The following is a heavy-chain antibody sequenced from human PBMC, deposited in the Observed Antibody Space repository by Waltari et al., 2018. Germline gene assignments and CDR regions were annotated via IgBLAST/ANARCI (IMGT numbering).Heavy chain of an antibody. D-gene: IGHD1-26*01. J-gene: IGHJ4*02. V-gene: IGHV1-3*01. Sequence: QVQLVQSGAEVKKPGASVKVSCKASGYTFTSYAMHWVRQAPGQRLEWMGWINAGNGNTKYSQKFQGRVTITRDTSASTAYMELSILRSEDTAVYYCASGWELLRGYFDYWGQGTLVTVSS. CDR3: ASGWELLRGYFDY. CDR1: GYTFTSYA. CDR2: INAGNGNT.